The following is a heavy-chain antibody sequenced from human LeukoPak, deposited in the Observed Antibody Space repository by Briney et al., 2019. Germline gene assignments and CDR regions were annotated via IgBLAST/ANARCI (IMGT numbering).Heavy chain of an antibody. D-gene: IGHD2-2*01. V-gene: IGHV1-3*01. Sequence: GASVKVSCKASGYTFAKYAIHWVRQAPGQRLEWMGWINAGNGNTRYSRKFQGGVTITRDTSASTAYMELSSLRSEDTAVYYCARSILVVPVASHYNYGVDVWGQGTTVTVSS. CDR2: INAGNGNT. CDR3: ARSILVVPVASHYNYGVDV. J-gene: IGHJ6*02. CDR1: GYTFAKYA.